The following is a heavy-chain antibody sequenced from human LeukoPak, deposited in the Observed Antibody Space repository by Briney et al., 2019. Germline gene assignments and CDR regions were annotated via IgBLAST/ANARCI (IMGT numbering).Heavy chain of an antibody. CDR2: IYYSGST. V-gene: IGHV4-39*07. J-gene: IGHJ3*02. D-gene: IGHD6-19*01. CDR1: GGSISSSSYY. Sequence: SETLSLTCTVSGGSISSSSYYWGWIRQPPGKGLEWIGSIYYSGSTYYNPSLKSRVTISVDTSKSQFSLKLSSVTAADTAVYYCARDSNSSGWQLVPTGAFDIWGQGTMVTVSS. CDR3: ARDSNSSGWQLVPTGAFDI.